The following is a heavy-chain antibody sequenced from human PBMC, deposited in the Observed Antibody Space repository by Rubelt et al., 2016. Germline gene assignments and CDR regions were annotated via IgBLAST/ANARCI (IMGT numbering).Heavy chain of an antibody. D-gene: IGHD4-17*01. CDR1: GFTFSSYN. Sequence: EVQLVESGGTLVQPGGSLRLSCAASGFTFSSYNMNWVRQAPGRGLEWVSYISFGSTTIYYADSVKGRFTISRDNAKNSLYLKMNSLRDEDTAVYYCARGYGAAEDWGQGTLVTVSS. CDR3: ARGYGAAED. V-gene: IGHV3-48*02. J-gene: IGHJ4*02. CDR2: ISFGSTTI.